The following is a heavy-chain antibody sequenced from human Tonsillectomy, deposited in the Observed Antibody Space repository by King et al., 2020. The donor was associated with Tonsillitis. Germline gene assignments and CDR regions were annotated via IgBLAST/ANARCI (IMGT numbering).Heavy chain of an antibody. CDR3: ARDLYCSSTSCYANWFDP. V-gene: IGHV1-3*01. D-gene: IGHD2-2*01. J-gene: IGHJ5*02. CDR2: INAGNGNT. CDR1: GYTFTSYA. Sequence: QLVQSGAEVKKPGASVKVSCKASGYTFTSYAMHWVRQAPGQRLEWMGWINAGNGNTKYSQKFQGRVTITRDTSASTAYMELSSLRSEDTAVYYCARDLYCSSTSCYANWFDPWGQGTLSPSPQ.